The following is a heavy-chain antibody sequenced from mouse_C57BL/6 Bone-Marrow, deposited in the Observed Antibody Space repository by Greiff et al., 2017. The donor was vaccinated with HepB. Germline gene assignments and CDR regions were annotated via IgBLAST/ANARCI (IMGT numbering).Heavy chain of an antibody. CDR2: IYPGDGDT. CDR1: GYAFSSSW. Sequence: VKLQQSGPELVKPGASVKISCKASGYAFSSSWMNWVKQRPGKGLEWIGRIYPGDGDTNYNGKFKGKATLTADKSSSTAYMQLSSLTSEDSAVYVCARGDYGSSYDAMDYWGQGTSVTVSS. V-gene: IGHV1-82*01. CDR3: ARGDYGSSYDAMDY. J-gene: IGHJ4*01. D-gene: IGHD1-1*01.